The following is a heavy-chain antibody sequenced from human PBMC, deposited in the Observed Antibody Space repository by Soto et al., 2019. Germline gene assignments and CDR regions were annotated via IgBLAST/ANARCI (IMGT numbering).Heavy chain of an antibody. J-gene: IGHJ4*02. D-gene: IGHD3-3*01. CDR2: ILPVSAPP. CDR1: GGTLNNYA. CDR3: ATDSNYDVSNSF. V-gene: IGHV1-69*13. Sequence: SVKVSCKASGGTLNNYAINWVRQAPGQGLEWMGGILPVSAPPDYAQKFQGRVSITADHSTSTVYMELSRLKSDDTAVYFCATDSNYDVSNSFWGQGTLVTAPQ.